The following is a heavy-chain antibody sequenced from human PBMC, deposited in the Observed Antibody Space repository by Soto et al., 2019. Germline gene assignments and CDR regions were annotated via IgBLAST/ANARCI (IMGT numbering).Heavy chain of an antibody. CDR1: GGTFSTHV. J-gene: IGHJ5*02. CDR3: VRGGSDNSGWYIWFDP. Sequence: QVQLVQSGAEVKKPGSSVKVSCKTSGGTFSTHVIGWVRQAPGQGLEWMGGIVPKFGTTNYAHKFKGRVKITADESTSTAYMAVSSLTYEDTAVYYCVRGGSDNSGWYIWFDPWGQGTLVTVSS. CDR2: IVPKFGTT. D-gene: IGHD6-19*01. V-gene: IGHV1-69*01.